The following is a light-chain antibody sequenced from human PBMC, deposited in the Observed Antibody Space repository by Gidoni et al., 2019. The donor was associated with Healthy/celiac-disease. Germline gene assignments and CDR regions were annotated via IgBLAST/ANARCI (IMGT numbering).Light chain of an antibody. CDR3: QSYDSSLSGSV. V-gene: IGLV1-40*01. CDR2: GNS. J-gene: IGLJ2*01. Sequence: QSVLTPPPSVSGAPGQRVTISCTGSSSNIGAGYDVHWYQQLPETAPKLLIYGNSNRPSGVPDRFSGSKSGTSASLAITGLQAEDEADYYCQSYDSSLSGSVFGGGTKLTVL. CDR1: SSNIGAGYD.